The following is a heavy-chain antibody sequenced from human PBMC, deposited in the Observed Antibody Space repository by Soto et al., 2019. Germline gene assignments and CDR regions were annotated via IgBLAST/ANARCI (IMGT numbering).Heavy chain of an antibody. CDR3: ARLDEARDY. V-gene: IGHV4-61*01. CDR2: IYNSRST. J-gene: IGHJ4*02. CDR1: GGSVSSGSYY. Sequence: QVQLQESGPGLVKPSETLSLTCTVSGGSVSSGSYYWSWIRQPPGKGLEWIGYIYNSRSTNYNPALEIRVSISVNMSRNQFSLMLSAVTAADTAVYYCARLDEARDYWCQGTLVTVSS.